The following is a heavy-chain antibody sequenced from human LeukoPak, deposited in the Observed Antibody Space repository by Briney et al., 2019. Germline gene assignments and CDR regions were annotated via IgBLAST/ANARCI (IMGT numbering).Heavy chain of an antibody. Sequence: PGGSLRLSCATSGFTFSSYSMNWVRQAPGKGLEWVSSISSSSSYIYYADSVKGRFTISRDNAKNSLYLQMNSLRAEDTAVYYCAREGKYYYDSSGYYGSDYFDYWGQGTLVTVSS. V-gene: IGHV3-21*01. J-gene: IGHJ4*02. D-gene: IGHD3-22*01. CDR1: GFTFSSYS. CDR2: ISSSSSYI. CDR3: AREGKYYYDSSGYYGSDYFDY.